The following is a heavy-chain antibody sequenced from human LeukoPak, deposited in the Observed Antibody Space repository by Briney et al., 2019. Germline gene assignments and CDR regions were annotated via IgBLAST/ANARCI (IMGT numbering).Heavy chain of an antibody. J-gene: IGHJ4*02. CDR1: GFSVSSNY. Sequence: GGSLRLSCVDSGFSVSSNYLSWVRQAPGKGLEWVSVIYSGGSTYSADSVKGRFTISRDNSKNTLYLQMNSLRAEDTAVYYCARDDGAGGPFDYWGQGTLVTVSS. D-gene: IGHD3-10*01. V-gene: IGHV3-66*01. CDR2: IYSGGST. CDR3: ARDDGAGGPFDY.